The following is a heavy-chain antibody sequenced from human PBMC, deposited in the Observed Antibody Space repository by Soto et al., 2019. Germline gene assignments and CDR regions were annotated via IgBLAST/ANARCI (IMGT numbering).Heavy chain of an antibody. V-gene: IGHV3-23*01. Sequence: PGGSLRLSCAASGFTFSSYAMSWVRQAQGKGLAWVSAISGSGGSTYYADSVKGRFTISRDNSKNTLYLQMNSLRAEDTAVYYCAKDGIVVVPAATNYYYYYGMDVWGQGTTVTVSS. CDR1: GFTFSSYA. CDR3: AKDGIVVVPAATNYYYYYGMDV. CDR2: ISGSGGST. D-gene: IGHD2-2*01. J-gene: IGHJ6*02.